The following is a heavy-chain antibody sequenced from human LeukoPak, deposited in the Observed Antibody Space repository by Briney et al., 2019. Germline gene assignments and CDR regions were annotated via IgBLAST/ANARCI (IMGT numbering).Heavy chain of an antibody. V-gene: IGHV3-7*01. CDR3: ARVVGGLFDY. D-gene: IGHD4-23*01. CDR2: IKQDGSEK. Sequence: GGSLRLSCAAPGFTFSSYWMSWVRQAPGKGLEWVANIKQDGSEKYYVDSVKGRFTISRDNAKNSLYLQMNSLRAEDTAVYYCARVVGGLFDYWGQGTLVTVSS. CDR1: GFTFSSYW. J-gene: IGHJ4*02.